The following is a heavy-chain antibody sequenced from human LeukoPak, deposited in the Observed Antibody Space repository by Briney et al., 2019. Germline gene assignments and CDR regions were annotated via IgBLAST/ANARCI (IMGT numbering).Heavy chain of an antibody. Sequence: PSETLSLTCAVYGGSFSGYYWSWIRQPPGKGLEWIGEINHSGSTNYNPSLKSRVTISVDTSKNQFSLKLSSVTAADTAVYYCARRSTAAAPFDYWGQGTLVTVSS. CDR1: GGSFSGYY. CDR3: ARRSTAAAPFDY. V-gene: IGHV4-34*01. D-gene: IGHD6-6*01. J-gene: IGHJ4*02. CDR2: INHSGST.